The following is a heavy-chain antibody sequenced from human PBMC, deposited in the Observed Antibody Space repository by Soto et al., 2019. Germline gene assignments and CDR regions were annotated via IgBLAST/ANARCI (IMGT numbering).Heavy chain of an antibody. CDR1: GFTFSNAW. Sequence: PGGSLRLSCAASGFTFSNAWMSWFRQAPGKGLEWVGRIKSKTDGGTTDYAAPVKGRFTISRDDSKNTLYLQMNSLKTEDTAVYYCTRDYYDSSGYLIWGQGTLVTVSS. J-gene: IGHJ4*02. D-gene: IGHD3-22*01. CDR2: IKSKTDGGTT. V-gene: IGHV3-15*01. CDR3: TRDYYDSSGYLI.